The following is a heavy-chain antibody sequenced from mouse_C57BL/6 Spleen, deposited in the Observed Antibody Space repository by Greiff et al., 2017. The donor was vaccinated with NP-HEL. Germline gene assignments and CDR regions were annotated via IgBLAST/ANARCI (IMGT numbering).Heavy chain of an antibody. J-gene: IGHJ4*01. D-gene: IGHD2-5*01. V-gene: IGHV1-62-2*01. CDR1: GYIFTEYT. CDR2: FYPGSGSI. Sequence: QVQLKESGAELVKPGASVKLSCKASGYIFTEYTIHWVKQRSGQGLEWIGWFYPGSGSIKYNEKFKDKATLTADKSSSTVYMELSRLTSEDSAVYFCARHEEASNYGGGAMDYWGQGTSVTVSS. CDR3: ARHEEASNYGGGAMDY.